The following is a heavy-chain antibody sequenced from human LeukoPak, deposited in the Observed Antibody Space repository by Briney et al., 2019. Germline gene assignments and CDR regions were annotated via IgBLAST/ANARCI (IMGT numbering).Heavy chain of an antibody. V-gene: IGHV4-59*08. CDR1: GGSSSRYY. D-gene: IGHD3-22*01. CDR2: IYYSGST. Sequence: PSETLSLTCTVSGGSSSRYYWSWIRQPPGKGLEWIGYIYYSGSTNYNPSLKSRVTISVDTSKNQFSLKLNSVTAADRALYYCARQTTSGYLDYWGQGTPVTVS. CDR3: ARQTTSGYLDY. J-gene: IGHJ4*02.